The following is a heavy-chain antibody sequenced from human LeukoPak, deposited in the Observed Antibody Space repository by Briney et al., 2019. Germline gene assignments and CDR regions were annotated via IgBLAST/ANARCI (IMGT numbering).Heavy chain of an antibody. CDR1: GFTFSSYS. Sequence: PGGSLRLSCAASGFTFSSYSMNWVRQAPGKGLEWVSSISSSSSYIYCADSVKGRFTISRDNAKNSLYLQMNSLRAEDTAVYYCAKVHLYYYDSSGYYDYWGQGTLVTVSS. CDR2: ISSSSSYI. J-gene: IGHJ4*02. CDR3: AKVHLYYYDSSGYYDY. V-gene: IGHV3-21*04. D-gene: IGHD3-22*01.